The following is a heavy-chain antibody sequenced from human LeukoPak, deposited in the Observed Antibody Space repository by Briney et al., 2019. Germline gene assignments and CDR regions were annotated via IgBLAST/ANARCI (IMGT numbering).Heavy chain of an antibody. CDR1: GYTFTSYG. CDR2: ISAYNGNT. CDR3: AREGGFYDPGAFDI. D-gene: IGHD5/OR15-5a*01. Sequence: ASVNVSCKASGYTFTSYGISWVRQAPGQGREWMGWISAYNGNTNYAQKLQGRVTMTTDTSTSTAYIELRSLRSDDAAVYYCAREGGFYDPGAFDIWGQGTMVTVSS. J-gene: IGHJ3*02. V-gene: IGHV1-18*01.